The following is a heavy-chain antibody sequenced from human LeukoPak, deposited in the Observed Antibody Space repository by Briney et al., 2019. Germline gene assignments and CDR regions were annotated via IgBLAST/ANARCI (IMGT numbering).Heavy chain of an antibody. CDR1: GYTFTSYY. CDR2: INPSGGST. CDR3: AKSSSGWVREIDY. Sequence: ASVKVSCKASGYTFTSYYMHWVRQVPGQGLEWMGIINPSGGSTSYAQKFQGRVTMTRDTSTSTVYMELSSLRSEDTAVYYCAKSSSGWVREIDYWGQGTLVTVSS. V-gene: IGHV1-46*01. J-gene: IGHJ4*02. D-gene: IGHD6-19*01.